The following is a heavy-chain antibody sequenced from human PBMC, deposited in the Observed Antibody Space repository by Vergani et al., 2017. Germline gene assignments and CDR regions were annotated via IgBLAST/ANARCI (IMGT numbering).Heavy chain of an antibody. CDR3: ARETVVTSLDGYRFHYIDV. CDR2: TSTDGST. J-gene: IGHJ6*03. D-gene: IGHD3-16*02. Sequence: QVQLQESGPGLVKPSQTLSLTCSASGGAVNSGSNFWTWIRQPAGKGLEWIGRTSTDGSTNYNPSLKSRVTVSVDTSKTQISLRLTSVTAEDTAVYYCARETVVTSLDGYRFHYIDVWCKGTTVTVSS. V-gene: IGHV4-61*02. CDR1: GGAVNSGSNF.